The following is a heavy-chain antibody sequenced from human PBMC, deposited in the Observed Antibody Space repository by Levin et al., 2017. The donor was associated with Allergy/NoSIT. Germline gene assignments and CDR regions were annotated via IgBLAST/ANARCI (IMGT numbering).Heavy chain of an antibody. D-gene: IGHD3-10*01. CDR1: RFSFSDYD. CDR2: ISSGSRTI. J-gene: IGHJ4*02. CDR3: ARRVVDHLGSGSYDY. V-gene: IGHV3-11*04. Sequence: GGSLRLSCAASRFSFSDYDMSWIRQAPGKGLEWLSHISSGSRTIYYADSVKGRFTISRDNAKSSMYLQMNSLRGEGTAVYYCARRVVDHLGSGSYDYWGQGTLVTVSS.